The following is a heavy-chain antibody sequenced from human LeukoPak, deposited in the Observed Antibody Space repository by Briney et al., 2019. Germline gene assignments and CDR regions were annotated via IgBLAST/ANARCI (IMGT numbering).Heavy chain of an antibody. CDR2: ISYDGGYK. D-gene: IGHD6-19*01. Sequence: GGSLRLSCSASGFTFSSYAMHWVRQAPGKGLEWVAVISYDGGYKYYADSVKGRFTISRDNSKNTLYLQMGSLRADDVAVYYCARAKAVAGTGGDNWFDPWGQGTLVTVSS. V-gene: IGHV3-30*14. CDR3: ARAKAVAGTGGDNWFDP. J-gene: IGHJ5*02. CDR1: GFTFSSYA.